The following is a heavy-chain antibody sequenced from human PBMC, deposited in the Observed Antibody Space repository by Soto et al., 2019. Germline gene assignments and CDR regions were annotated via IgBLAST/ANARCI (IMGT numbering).Heavy chain of an antibody. Sequence: ASVKVSCKASGYTFTGYYMHWVRQAPGQRLEWMGWINPKSGGTNYAQKFQGWVTMTRDTSISTAYMELSRLRSDDTAVYYCARAAPTWNDVLDYWGQGTLVTVSS. CDR1: GYTFTGYY. CDR2: INPKSGGT. CDR3: ARAAPTWNDVLDY. V-gene: IGHV1-2*04. D-gene: IGHD1-1*01. J-gene: IGHJ4*02.